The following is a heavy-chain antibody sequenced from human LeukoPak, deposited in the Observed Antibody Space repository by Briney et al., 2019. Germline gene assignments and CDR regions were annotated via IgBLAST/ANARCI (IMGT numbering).Heavy chain of an antibody. J-gene: IGHJ5*02. V-gene: IGHV4-59*01. CDR1: GGSISNYY. D-gene: IGHD3-16*01. Sequence: SETLSLTCTVSGGSISNYYWYWMRQPPGKGLEWIAYTYYSGNPNYNPSLKSRATISVDTSKNQFSLKLSSVTAADTAVYYCAKGAREGSAGLSWFDPGGQGPLATVSS. CDR2: TYYSGNP. CDR3: AKGAREGSAGLSWFDP.